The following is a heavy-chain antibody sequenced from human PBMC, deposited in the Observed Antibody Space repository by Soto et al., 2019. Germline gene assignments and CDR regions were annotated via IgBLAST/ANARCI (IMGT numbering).Heavy chain of an antibody. CDR1: GGSISSSSYY. D-gene: IGHD3-10*01. V-gene: IGHV4-39*01. CDR2: IYYSGST. J-gene: IGHJ5*02. Sequence: SETLSLTCTVSGGSISSSSYYWGWIRQPPGKGLEWIGSIYYSGSTYYNPSLKSRVTISVDTSKNQFSLKLSSVTAADTAVYYCARRCTYYYGSGSYLSSWFDPWGQGTLVTV. CDR3: ARRCTYYYGSGSYLSSWFDP.